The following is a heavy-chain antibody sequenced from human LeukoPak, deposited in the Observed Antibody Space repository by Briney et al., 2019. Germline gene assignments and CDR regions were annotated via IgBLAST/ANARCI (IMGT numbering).Heavy chain of an antibody. Sequence: SETLSLTCTVSGGSISSGSYYWSWLRQPAGKGLEWIGRIYTSGSTNYNPSLKSRVTISVDTSKNQFSLKLSSVTAADTAVYYCARVGGSGYVNNWFDPWGQGTLVTVSS. CDR2: IYTSGST. CDR1: GGSISSGSYY. J-gene: IGHJ5*02. CDR3: ARVGGSGYVNNWFDP. D-gene: IGHD5-12*01. V-gene: IGHV4-61*02.